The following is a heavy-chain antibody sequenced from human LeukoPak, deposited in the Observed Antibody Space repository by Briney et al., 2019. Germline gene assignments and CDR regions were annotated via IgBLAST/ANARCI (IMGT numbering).Heavy chain of an antibody. CDR3: AIVAGGDPFDY. CDR1: GFTFTTYS. CDR2: ISTTGDFI. J-gene: IGHJ4*02. V-gene: IGHV3-21*01. Sequence: GGSLRLSCVASGFTFTTYSMNWVRLAPGKGLEWVSSISTTGDFIHYADSVKGRFTVSRDNAKKSLYLQMNNLRAEDTAVYYCAIVAGGDPFDYWGQGTLVTVSS. D-gene: IGHD3-16*01.